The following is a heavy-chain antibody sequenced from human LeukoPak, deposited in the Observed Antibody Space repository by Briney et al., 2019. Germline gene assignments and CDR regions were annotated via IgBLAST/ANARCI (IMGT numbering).Heavy chain of an antibody. V-gene: IGHV1-18*01. Sequence: ASVKVSCKASGYTFTSYGISWVRQAPGQGLEWMGWISAYNGNTNYAQKLQGRVTMTTDTSTSTAYMELRSLRSDDTAVYYCARVRRITMVRGAPFDPWGQGTLVTVSS. D-gene: IGHD3-10*01. CDR3: ARVRRITMVRGAPFDP. CDR2: ISAYNGNT. CDR1: GYTFTSYG. J-gene: IGHJ5*02.